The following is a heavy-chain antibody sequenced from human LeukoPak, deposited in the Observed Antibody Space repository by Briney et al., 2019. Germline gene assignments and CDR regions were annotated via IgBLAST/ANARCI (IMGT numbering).Heavy chain of an antibody. CDR3: ARGVDYFDY. CDR1: GGSISTYY. Sequence: SETLSLTCTVSGGSISTYYWSWIRQPLGKELEWIGYIYYSGSTNYSPSLKTRVTISVDTSKKQFSLKLTSVTTADTAVYYCARGVDYFDYWGQGTLVTVSS. J-gene: IGHJ4*02. CDR2: IYYSGST. V-gene: IGHV4-59*01.